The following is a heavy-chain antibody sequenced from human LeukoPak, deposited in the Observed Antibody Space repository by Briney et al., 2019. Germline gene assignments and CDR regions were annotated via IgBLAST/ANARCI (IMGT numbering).Heavy chain of an antibody. D-gene: IGHD1-1*01. J-gene: IGHJ4*02. V-gene: IGHV1-2*02. CDR2: INPNSGGT. Sequence: ASVKVSCKASGYTFTGYYIHWVRQAPGQGLERMGWINPNSGGTNYAQKFQGRVTMTRDTSTSTAYMELSRLTSDDPAVYYCARRLGAGTTLGYWGQGTLVTVSS. CDR1: GYTFTGYY. CDR3: ARRLGAGTTLGY.